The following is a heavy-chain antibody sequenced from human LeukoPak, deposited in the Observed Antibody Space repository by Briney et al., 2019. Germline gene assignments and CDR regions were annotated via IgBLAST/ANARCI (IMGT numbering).Heavy chain of an antibody. Sequence: SQTLSLTCTVSGGSISSGSYYWSWIRQPAGKGLEWIGRIYTSGSTNYNPSLKSRVTISVDTSKNQFSLKLSSVTAADTAVYYCARSTYDCWSGHYYLDVWGKGTTVTVSS. CDR3: ARSTYDCWSGHYYLDV. CDR1: GGSISSGSYY. V-gene: IGHV4-61*02. CDR2: IYTSGST. J-gene: IGHJ6*03. D-gene: IGHD3-3*01.